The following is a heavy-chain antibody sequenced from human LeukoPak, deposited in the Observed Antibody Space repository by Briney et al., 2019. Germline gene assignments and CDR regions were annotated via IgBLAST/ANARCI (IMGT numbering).Heavy chain of an antibody. V-gene: IGHV3-23*01. D-gene: IGHD3-9*01. Sequence: GGSMRFSCAASGFISSSYGMSWVREAPGKGQGRVWGISGSGGSTYDADSVKGRFTISRDNSKNTLDLQMNSLRAEDTAVYYCAKDDAWLRYQYWGQGTLVTVSS. CDR1: GFISSSYG. CDR2: ISGSGGST. CDR3: AKDDAWLRYQY. J-gene: IGHJ4*02.